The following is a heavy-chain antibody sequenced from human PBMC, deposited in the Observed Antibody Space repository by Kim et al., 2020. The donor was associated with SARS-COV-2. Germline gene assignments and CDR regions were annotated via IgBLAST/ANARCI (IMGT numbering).Heavy chain of an antibody. CDR1: GFTVSSNF. J-gene: IGHJ4*03. V-gene: IGHV3-66*01. D-gene: IGHD2-8*01. CDR3: ATEEDDVDANSCYFVY. Sequence: GGSLRLSCAASGFTVSSNFMSWVRQAPGKGLEWVSVIYSGGAERYAESVKGRFTISRDYSKNTLYLQMNSLRVEDTAVDYCATEEDDVDANSCYFVYWG. CDR2: IYSGGAE.